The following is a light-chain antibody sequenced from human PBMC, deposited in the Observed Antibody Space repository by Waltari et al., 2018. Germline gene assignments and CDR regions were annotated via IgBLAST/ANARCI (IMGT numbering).Light chain of an antibody. Sequence: SYELTKPPSVSVSPGKTARITSSGDKLGDKDVYWYQQKEGQSPVLVMFQDTKRPSGIPERFSGSNSGNTATLTISGTQAMDEADYYCQAWDSNTGVFGGGTKLTVL. J-gene: IGLJ3*02. CDR3: QAWDSNTGV. CDR2: QDT. CDR1: KLGDKD. V-gene: IGLV3-1*01.